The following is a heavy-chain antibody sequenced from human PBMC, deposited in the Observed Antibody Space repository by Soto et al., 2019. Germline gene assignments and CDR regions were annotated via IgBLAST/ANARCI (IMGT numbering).Heavy chain of an antibody. J-gene: IGHJ4*02. Sequence: QVQLVESGGGLVKPGGSLRLSCAASGFTFSDYYMTWIRQAPGKGLEWVSYIGSGGGTIYYADSVKGRFTISSDNAKNALDLQMNSLRAEDTAVYYCARRRDFLDSLGQGTLVTVSS. CDR2: IGSGGGTI. CDR1: GFTFSDYY. CDR3: ARRRDFLDS. D-gene: IGHD3-3*01. V-gene: IGHV3-11*01.